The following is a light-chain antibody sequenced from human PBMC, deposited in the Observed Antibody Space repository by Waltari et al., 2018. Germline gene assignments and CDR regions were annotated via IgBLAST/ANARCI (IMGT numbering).Light chain of an antibody. V-gene: IGKV1-39*01. J-gene: IGKJ4*01. CDR2: AAS. CDR3: YSGDDSGNQEV. CDR1: QSIRCY. Sequence: DIQMTQSPSSLSASVGDTVTISCRASQSIRCYLNWYQKKPGKDPKFLIYAASDLQSGVPSRFSGRGSGTDFTLTISSLQPEDFATYYCYSGDDSGNQEVFGGGTK.